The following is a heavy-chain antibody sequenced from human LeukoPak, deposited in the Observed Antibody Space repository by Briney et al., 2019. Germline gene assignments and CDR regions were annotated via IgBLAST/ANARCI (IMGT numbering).Heavy chain of an antibody. CDR2: INPNSGGT. CDR1: GYMITGYY. V-gene: IGHV1-2*02. CDR3: ARGYCSGDCFTLFDY. J-gene: IGHJ4*02. D-gene: IGHD2-21*02. Sequence: GASVKVSCKASGYMITGYYMHWVRQAPGQGLEWMGWINPNSGGTNYAQKFQGRVTMTRDTSISTAYMELSSLRSDDTAVYYCARGYCSGDCFTLFDYWGQGTLVTVPS.